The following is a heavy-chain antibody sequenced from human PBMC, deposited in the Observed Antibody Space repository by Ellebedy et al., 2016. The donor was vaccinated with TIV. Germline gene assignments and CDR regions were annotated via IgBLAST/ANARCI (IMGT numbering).Heavy chain of an antibody. J-gene: IGHJ4*02. Sequence: GESLKISXEASGFDFSRYGMHWVRQAPGKGLEWVAVMSYDGRTQHYSDSVKGRFTISRDNSRNTLYLQMNSLRADDTALYYCAKGSSAFAGFDYWGQGTLVSVSS. CDR1: GFDFSRYG. V-gene: IGHV3-30*18. CDR2: MSYDGRTQ. D-gene: IGHD3-10*01. CDR3: AKGSSAFAGFDY.